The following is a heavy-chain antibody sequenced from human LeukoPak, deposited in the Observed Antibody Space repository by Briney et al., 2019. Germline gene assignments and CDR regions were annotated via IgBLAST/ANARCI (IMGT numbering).Heavy chain of an antibody. Sequence: GGSLRLSCAASGFTFSSYAMSWVRQAPGKGLEWVSVISGSGGSTYYADSVKGRFTIFRDNSKNTLYLQMNSLRAEDTAVYYCAGSSSGYCDYLFDYWGQGTLVTVSS. CDR1: GFTFSSYA. CDR2: ISGSGGST. V-gene: IGHV3-23*01. D-gene: IGHD3-22*01. CDR3: AGSSSGYCDYLFDY. J-gene: IGHJ4*02.